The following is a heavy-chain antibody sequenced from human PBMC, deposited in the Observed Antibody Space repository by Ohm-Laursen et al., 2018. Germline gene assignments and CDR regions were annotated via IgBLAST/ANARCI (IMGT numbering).Heavy chain of an antibody. D-gene: IGHD3-16*01. CDR2: IYYSGSA. V-gene: IGHV4-31*03. CDR3: TRGDGYYFDY. CDR1: GGSISSTSYY. J-gene: IGHJ4*02. Sequence: TLSLTCTVSGGSISSTSYYWSWIHQQSGKGLEWIGYIYYSGSAYYNPSLKSRVSISIDTSMNQFSLKLSSVTAADTAVYYCTRGDGYYFDYWGQGSLVTVSS.